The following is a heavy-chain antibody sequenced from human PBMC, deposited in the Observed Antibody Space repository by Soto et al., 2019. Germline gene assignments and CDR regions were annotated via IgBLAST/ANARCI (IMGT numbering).Heavy chain of an antibody. V-gene: IGHV1-69*02. Sequence: SPAEVSCKASGGPFRRSTISWVRQAPGRGLEWMGRIIPILGIANYAQKFQGRVTITADKSTSTAYMELSSLRSEDTAVYYCAISYSSSWYFDWGQGTLVTVS. CDR1: GGPFRRST. J-gene: IGHJ4*02. CDR3: AISYSSSWYFD. CDR2: IIPILGIA. D-gene: IGHD6-13*01.